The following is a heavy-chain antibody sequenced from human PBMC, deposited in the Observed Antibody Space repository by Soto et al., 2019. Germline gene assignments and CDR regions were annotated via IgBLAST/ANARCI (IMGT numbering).Heavy chain of an antibody. V-gene: IGHV3-21*01. CDR3: ARDPSDIVVVVAATPLAFDI. CDR2: ISSSSSYI. Sequence: GGSLRLSCVASGFTFSSYSMNWVRQAPGKGLEWVSSISSSSSYIYYADSVKGRFTISRDNAKNSLYLQMNSLRAEDTAVYYCARDPSDIVVVVAATPLAFDIWGQGTMVTVSS. D-gene: IGHD2-15*01. CDR1: GFTFSSYS. J-gene: IGHJ3*02.